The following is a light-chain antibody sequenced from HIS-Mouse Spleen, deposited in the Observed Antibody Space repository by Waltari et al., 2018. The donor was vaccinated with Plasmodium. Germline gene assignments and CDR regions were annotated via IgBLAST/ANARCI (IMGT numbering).Light chain of an antibody. CDR1: QSVSSN. Sequence: SVSPGQTASITCRASQSVSSNLAWYQQKPGQAPRLLIYGASTRATGIPARFSGSGSGTEFTLTISSLQSEDFAVYYCQQYNNWSFTFGPGTKVDIK. J-gene: IGKJ3*01. V-gene: IGKV3-15*01. CDR2: GAS. CDR3: QQYNNWSFT.